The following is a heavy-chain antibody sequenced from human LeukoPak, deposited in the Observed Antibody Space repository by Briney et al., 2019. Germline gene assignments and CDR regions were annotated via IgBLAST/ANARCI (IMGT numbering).Heavy chain of an antibody. Sequence: PSETLSLTCAVYGGSFSGYYWTWIRQTPGKGLEWIGEMNPSGSTNYNPSLKSRVTISVDTSKNQFSLKLSSVTAADTAVYYCARGRKDVTMIVVVMTAVSYYLDVWGEGTTVTVS. J-gene: IGHJ6*03. CDR2: MNPSGST. V-gene: IGHV4-34*01. CDR3: ARGRKDVTMIVVVMTAVSYYLDV. D-gene: IGHD3-22*01. CDR1: GGSFSGYY.